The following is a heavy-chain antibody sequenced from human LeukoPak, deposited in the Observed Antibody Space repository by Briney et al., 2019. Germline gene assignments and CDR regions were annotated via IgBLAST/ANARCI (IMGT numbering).Heavy chain of an antibody. J-gene: IGHJ4*02. CDR3: ARDRMGRGYFDY. V-gene: IGHV4-39*07. CDR2: IYYSGST. CDR1: GGSISSSSYY. D-gene: IGHD1-26*01. Sequence: SETLSLTCTVSGGSISSSSYYWGWIRQPPGKGLEWIGSIYYSGSTYYNPSLKSRVTISVDTSKNRFSLKLSSVTAADTAVYYCARDRMGRGYFDYWGQGTLVTVSS.